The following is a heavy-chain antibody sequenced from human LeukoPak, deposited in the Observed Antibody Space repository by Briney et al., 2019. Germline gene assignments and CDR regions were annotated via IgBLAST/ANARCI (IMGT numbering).Heavy chain of an antibody. V-gene: IGHV1-3*01. CDR1: GYTFTSYA. J-gene: IGHJ3*02. Sequence: GASVKVSCKASGYTFTSYAMHWVRQAPGQRLEWMGWINAGNGNTKYSQKFPGRVTITRDTSASTAYMELSSLRSEDTAVYYCASSGSGDDAFDIWGQGTMVTVSS. CDR2: INAGNGNT. D-gene: IGHD3-10*01. CDR3: ASSGSGDDAFDI.